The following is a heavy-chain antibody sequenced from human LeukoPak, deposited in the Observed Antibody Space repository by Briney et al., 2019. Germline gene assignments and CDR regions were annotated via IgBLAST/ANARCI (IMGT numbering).Heavy chain of an antibody. CDR1: GYTFTSYG. Sequence: ASVKVSCKASGYTFTSYGISWVRPAPGQGLEWMGWISAYNGNTNYAQKLQGRVTMTTDTSTSTAYMELRSLRSDDTAVYYCARDGERKLLWFGESSEYYFDYWGQGTLVTVSS. CDR2: ISAYNGNT. D-gene: IGHD3-10*01. J-gene: IGHJ4*02. V-gene: IGHV1-18*01. CDR3: ARDGERKLLWFGESSEYYFDY.